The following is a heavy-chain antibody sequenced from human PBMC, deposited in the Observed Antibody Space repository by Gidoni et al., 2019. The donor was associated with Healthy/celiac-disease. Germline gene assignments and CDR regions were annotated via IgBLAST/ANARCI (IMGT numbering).Heavy chain of an antibody. V-gene: IGHV1-69*06. CDR1: GGTFSSYA. J-gene: IGHJ4*02. CDR3: AREDDYVWGSYRSLDL. CDR2: IIPIVGTA. D-gene: IGHD3-16*02. Sequence: QVQLVQSGAEVKKPGSSVKVSCKASGGTFSSYAISWVRQAPGQGLEWMGGIIPIVGTANYAQKFQGRVTITADKSTSTAYMELSSLRSEDTAVYYCAREDDYVWGSYRSLDLWGQGTLVTVSS.